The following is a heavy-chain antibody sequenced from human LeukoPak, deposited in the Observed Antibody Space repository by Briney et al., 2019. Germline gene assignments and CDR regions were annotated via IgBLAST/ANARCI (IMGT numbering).Heavy chain of an antibody. D-gene: IGHD2/OR15-2a*01. CDR3: VSFYETY. CDR1: GNYW. Sequence: GGSLRLSCAASGNYWMHWVRQAPGKGLVWVSHINSDGSWTSYADSVKGRSTISKDNAKNTVYLQMNSLRAEDTAVYYCVSFYETYWGRGTLVTVSS. V-gene: IGHV3-74*01. J-gene: IGHJ4*02. CDR2: INSDGSWT.